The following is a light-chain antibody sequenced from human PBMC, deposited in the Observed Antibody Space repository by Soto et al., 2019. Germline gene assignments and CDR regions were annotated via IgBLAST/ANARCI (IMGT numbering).Light chain of an antibody. CDR1: QSVNTY. CDR2: DAS. V-gene: IGKV3-11*01. CDR3: QHYYNWPRT. Sequence: EIVLTQSPATLSLSPGEGATLSCRASQSVNTYLAWYQQRPGQAPRLLIYDASYRATGIPSRFSGSGSGTDFTLTISSLEPEDFAVYYCQHYYNWPRTFGQGTKVDIK. J-gene: IGKJ1*01.